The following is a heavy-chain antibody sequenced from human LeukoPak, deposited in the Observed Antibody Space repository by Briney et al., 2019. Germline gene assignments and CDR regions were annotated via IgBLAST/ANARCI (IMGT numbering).Heavy chain of an antibody. CDR2: INPNSGTT. J-gene: IGHJ5*02. CDR3: ARCQSVATHWFDP. CDR1: GFILSDYY. Sequence: ASVKVSYKASGFILSDYYIHWVRQAPGQGLEWMGWINPNSGTTHSAPKFQGRVTMTRDTSISTVVLEVTTLRSDDTAVYYCARCQSVATHWFDPWGQGTLVIVSS. V-gene: IGHV1-2*02.